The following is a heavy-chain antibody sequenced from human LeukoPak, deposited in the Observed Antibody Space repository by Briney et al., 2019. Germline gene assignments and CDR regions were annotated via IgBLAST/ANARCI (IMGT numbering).Heavy chain of an antibody. CDR3: AIGREKWELLDYYYYMDV. J-gene: IGHJ6*03. Sequence: ASVKVSCKASGGTFSSYAISWVRQAPGQGLEWMGGIIPIFGTANYAQKFQGRVTITADESTSTAYMELSSLRSEDTAVYYCAIGREKWELLDYYYYMDVWGKGTTVTISS. D-gene: IGHD1-26*01. V-gene: IGHV1-69*13. CDR1: GGTFSSYA. CDR2: IIPIFGTA.